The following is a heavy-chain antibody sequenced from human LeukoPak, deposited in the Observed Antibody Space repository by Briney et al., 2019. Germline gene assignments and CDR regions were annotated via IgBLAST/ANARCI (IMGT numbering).Heavy chain of an antibody. J-gene: IGHJ4*02. D-gene: IGHD5-24*01. V-gene: IGHV3-30*04. CDR2: VSHDGREQ. Sequence: GGSLRLSCTASGFRFSDYAMHWARQAPGRGLESVAVVSHDGREQYYADSVKGRFTISGDNSKNTIYLQMNSLRAEDTALYYCVRDGGGGYNQIDYWGQGILVTVSS. CDR3: VRDGGGGYNQIDY. CDR1: GFRFSDYA.